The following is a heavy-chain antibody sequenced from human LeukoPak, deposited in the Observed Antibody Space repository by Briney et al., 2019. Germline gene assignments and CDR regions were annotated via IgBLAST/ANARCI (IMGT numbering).Heavy chain of an antibody. Sequence: PSETLSLTCTVSGGSISSYYWSWIRQSPEKGLEWIGYIYNSGSTDYNPSFKSRVTISVDTSKNQFSLKLTSVTAADTALYYCARARTLYFFDYWGQGTLVTVSS. CDR2: IYNSGST. D-gene: IGHD1/OR15-1a*01. CDR1: GGSISSYY. J-gene: IGHJ4*02. V-gene: IGHV4-59*01. CDR3: ARARTLYFFDY.